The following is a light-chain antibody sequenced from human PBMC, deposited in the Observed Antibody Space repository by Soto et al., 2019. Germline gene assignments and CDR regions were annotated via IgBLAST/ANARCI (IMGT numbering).Light chain of an antibody. J-gene: IGKJ5*01. Sequence: EIVMAQSPGTLSVSPGERATLSCRASQSVSSKLAWYQQKPGQSPRLLIYGTSIRATGIPARFSGSGSGTEFSLTISNLQSEDFGVYYCQQYSNWPPFTFGQGTRLEVK. CDR1: QSVSSK. CDR2: GTS. V-gene: IGKV3-15*01. CDR3: QQYSNWPPFT.